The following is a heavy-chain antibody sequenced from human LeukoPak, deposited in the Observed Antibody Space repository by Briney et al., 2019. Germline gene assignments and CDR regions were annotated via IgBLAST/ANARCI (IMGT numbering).Heavy chain of an antibody. V-gene: IGHV3-15*01. CDR2: IKSKTDGGTT. CDR1: GFTFSNAW. J-gene: IGHJ4*02. Sequence: GGSLRLSCAASGFTFSNAWMSWVRQAPGKGLEWVGRIKSKTDGGTTDYAAPVKGRFTISRDDSKNTLYLQMNSLKTEDTAVYYCTTDRRWLQPYFDYWGQGTLFTVSS. D-gene: IGHD5-24*01. CDR3: TTDRRWLQPYFDY.